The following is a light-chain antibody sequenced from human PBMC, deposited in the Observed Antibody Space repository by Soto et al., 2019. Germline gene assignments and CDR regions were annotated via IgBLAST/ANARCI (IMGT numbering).Light chain of an antibody. CDR3: QQYNKWPHT. CDR2: GSS. V-gene: IGKV3-15*01. J-gene: IGKJ2*01. Sequence: EIVMTQSPTTLSVSPGGRATLSCRASQSVNINLAWYQQKPGQSPRLLVYGSSTRATGSPARFSGRGSGTEFTLTISGLQFEDFAVYYCQQYNKWPHTFGQGTKVEIK. CDR1: QSVNIN.